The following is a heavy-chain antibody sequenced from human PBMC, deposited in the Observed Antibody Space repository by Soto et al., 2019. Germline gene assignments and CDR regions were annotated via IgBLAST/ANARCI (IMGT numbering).Heavy chain of an antibody. D-gene: IGHD5-12*01. Sequence: GASVKVSCKASGYTFTSYAMHWVRQAPGQRLEWMGWINAGNGNTKYSQKLQGRVTITRDTSASTAYMELSSLRSEDTAVYYCARDRRGYSGYDSYSSSWPDYWGQGTLVTVSS. CDR1: GYTFTSYA. J-gene: IGHJ4*02. CDR2: INAGNGNT. V-gene: IGHV1-3*01. CDR3: ARDRRGYSGYDSYSSSWPDY.